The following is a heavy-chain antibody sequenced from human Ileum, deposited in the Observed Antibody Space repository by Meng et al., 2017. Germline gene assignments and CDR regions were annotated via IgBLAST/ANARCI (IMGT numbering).Heavy chain of an antibody. CDR1: GFTFSGYA. D-gene: IGHD5-24*01. Sequence: GESLKISCAASGFTFSGYAMNWVRQAPGRGLEWVSGISGNGDRKDYGDSVKGRVTTSRDNSKNTVYLEMSSLRAEDTAIYYCAKRRRDGYNSEIDCWGQGTLVTVSS. V-gene: IGHV3-23*01. CDR2: ISGNGDRK. CDR3: AKRRRDGYNSEIDC. J-gene: IGHJ4*02.